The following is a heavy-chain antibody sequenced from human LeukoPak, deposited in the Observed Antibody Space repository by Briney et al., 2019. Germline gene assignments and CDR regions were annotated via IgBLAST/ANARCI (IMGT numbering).Heavy chain of an antibody. V-gene: IGHV5-51*01. CDR1: GYTFINYW. CDR2: IYPGDSDT. Sequence: GESLKISCKGSGYTFINYWIGWVRQMPGKGLEWMGIIYPGDSDTRYSPSFQGQVTISADTSIRTAYLQWSSLKASDTAMYYCARQGSIAEAVDYWGQGTLVTVSS. D-gene: IGHD6-13*01. J-gene: IGHJ4*02. CDR3: ARQGSIAEAVDY.